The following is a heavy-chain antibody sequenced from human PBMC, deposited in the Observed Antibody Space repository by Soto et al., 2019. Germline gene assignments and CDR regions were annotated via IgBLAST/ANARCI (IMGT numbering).Heavy chain of an antibody. V-gene: IGHV4-39*01. Sequence: SETLSLTCTVSGGSIGSSSYYWGWIRQPPGKGLEWIGSIYYSGSTYYNPSLKSRVTISVDTSKNQFSLKLSSVTAADTAVYYCARQGYSSGFDPWGQGTLVTVSS. CDR2: IYYSGST. CDR1: GGSIGSSSYY. CDR3: ARQGYSSGFDP. D-gene: IGHD6-25*01. J-gene: IGHJ5*02.